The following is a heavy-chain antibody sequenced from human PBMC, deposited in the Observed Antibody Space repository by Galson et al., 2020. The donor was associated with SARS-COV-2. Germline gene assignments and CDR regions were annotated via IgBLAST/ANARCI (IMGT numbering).Heavy chain of an antibody. CDR3: VRDQYYYDSSDSYYFDY. Sequence: GGSLRLSFVASGFTFSRYDMNWVRQAPGKGLEWVSYISSSTSTIYYADSVQGRFSISRDNARNSLYLQMNSLRDEDTAVYYCVRDQYYYDSSDSYYFDYWGQGALVTVSS. CDR2: ISSSTSTI. V-gene: IGHV3-48*02. D-gene: IGHD3-22*01. J-gene: IGHJ4*02. CDR1: GFTFSRYD.